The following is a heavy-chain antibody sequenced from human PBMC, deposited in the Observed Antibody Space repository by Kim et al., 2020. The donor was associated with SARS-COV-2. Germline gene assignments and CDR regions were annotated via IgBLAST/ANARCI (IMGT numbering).Heavy chain of an antibody. Sequence: TNYNPSLKSRVTISVDTSKNQFSLKLSSVTAAVTAVYYCARAGSPGPIGHWGQGTLVTVSS. CDR3: ARAGSPGPIGH. V-gene: IGHV4-59*01. J-gene: IGHJ4*02. CDR2: T. D-gene: IGHD1-1*01.